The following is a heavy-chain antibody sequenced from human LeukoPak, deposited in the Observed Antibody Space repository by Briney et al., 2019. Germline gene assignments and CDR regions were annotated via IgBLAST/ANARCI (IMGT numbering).Heavy chain of an antibody. Sequence: GASVKVSCKVSGYTLTELSMHWVRQAPGKGLEWMGGFDPEDGETIYAQKFQGRVTMTEDTSTDTAYMELSSLRSEDTAAYYCATDQYGSGSYMFYWGQGTLVTVSS. CDR3: ATDQYGSGSYMFY. D-gene: IGHD3-10*01. CDR1: GYTLTELS. J-gene: IGHJ4*02. V-gene: IGHV1-24*01. CDR2: FDPEDGET.